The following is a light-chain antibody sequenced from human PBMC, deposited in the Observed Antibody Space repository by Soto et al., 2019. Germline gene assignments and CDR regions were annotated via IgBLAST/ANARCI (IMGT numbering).Light chain of an antibody. CDR3: QQYKSYSQT. CDR1: QGISSY. V-gene: IGKV1-8*01. J-gene: IGKJ1*01. CDR2: DAS. Sequence: AIRMTQSPSSLSASTGDRVTITCRASQGISSYLAWYQQKPGKAPKLLIYDASTLESGVPSRFSGSGSGTEFTLTISSLQPDDLASYYCQQYKSYSQTFGQGTKVDIK.